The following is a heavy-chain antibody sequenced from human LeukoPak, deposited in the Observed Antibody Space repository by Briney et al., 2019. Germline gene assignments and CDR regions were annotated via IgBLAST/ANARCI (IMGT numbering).Heavy chain of an antibody. CDR1: GGSISSGGYY. D-gene: IGHD5-12*01. V-gene: IGHV4-30-2*05. CDR3: ARGIVATINYFDY. Sequence: SETLSLTCTVSGGSISSGGYYWSWIRQPPGKGLEWIGYIYHSGSTYYNPSLKSRVTISVDTSKNQFSLKLSSVTAADTAVYYCARGIVATINYFDYWGQGTLVTVSS. J-gene: IGHJ4*02. CDR2: IYHSGST.